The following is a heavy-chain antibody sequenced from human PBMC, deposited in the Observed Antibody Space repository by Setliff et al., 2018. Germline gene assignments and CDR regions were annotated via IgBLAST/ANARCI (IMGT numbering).Heavy chain of an antibody. CDR2: IYYSGST. V-gene: IGHV4-39*01. CDR3: ARHVSHYYYYMDV. J-gene: IGHJ6*03. CDR1: GGSISSSSYY. Sequence: PSETLSLTCTVSGGSISSSSYYWGWIRQPPGKGLEWIGSIYYSGSTYYNPSLKSRVTISVDTSKNQFSLKLSSVTAADTAVYYCARHVSHYYYYMDVWGKGTTVTSP.